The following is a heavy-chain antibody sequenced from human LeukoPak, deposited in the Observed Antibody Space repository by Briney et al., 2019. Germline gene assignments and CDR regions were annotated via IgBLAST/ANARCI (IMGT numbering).Heavy chain of an antibody. J-gene: IGHJ1*01. V-gene: IGHV1-18*01. CDR1: GYTFTNYG. Sequence: ASVKVSCKASGYTFTNYGFSWVRQAPGQGLEWMGWISGYNGKTNYAQNFQGRVTMTTDTSTSTAYMELRSLRSDDTAVYYCARVRWFGELSSHTLREYFHHWGQGTLVTVSS. CDR2: ISGYNGKT. D-gene: IGHD3-10*01. CDR3: ARVRWFGELSSHTLREYFHH.